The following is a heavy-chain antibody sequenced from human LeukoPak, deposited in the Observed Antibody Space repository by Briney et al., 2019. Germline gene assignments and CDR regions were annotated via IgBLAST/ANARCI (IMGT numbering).Heavy chain of an antibody. D-gene: IGHD6-13*01. V-gene: IGHV3-66*01. CDR3: ARSHSSSWLYYFEF. CDR2: IYSGGST. J-gene: IGHJ4*02. Sequence: GGSLRLSCAASGFTVSSNYMSWLRQSPGKGLEWVSVIYSGGSTQYADSVKGRFTISRDNAKKALYLQMDSLRAEDTAVYYCARSHSSSWLYYFEFWGQGTLVTVSS. CDR1: GFTVSSNY.